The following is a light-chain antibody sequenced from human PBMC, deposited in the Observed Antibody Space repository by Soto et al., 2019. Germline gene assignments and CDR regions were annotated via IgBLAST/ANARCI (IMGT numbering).Light chain of an antibody. CDR1: QGVCRH. CDR2: AAS. V-gene: IGKV3D-15*01. Sequence: EIVMTQSPAPLSLSPGERATLSCRASQGVCRHLAWYQQKPGQAPRLLIYAASTTAAGVPARFSGSGSGTALTLTISSPQSEDFTLYYCQQYHQWALTFGGGTKLEI. J-gene: IGKJ4*01. CDR3: QQYHQWALT.